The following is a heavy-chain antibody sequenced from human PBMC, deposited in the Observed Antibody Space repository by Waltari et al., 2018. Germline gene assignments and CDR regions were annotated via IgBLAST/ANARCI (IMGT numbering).Heavy chain of an antibody. V-gene: IGHV4-34*01. CDR3: ARNGPYFDVDY. CDR1: GGSLSGYW. D-gene: IGHD3-9*01. Sequence: QVQLQQLGSGLFKPSETLALTCAVYGGSLSGYWWTWIRQSPGKGLEWYGESGHRGGTHYNSSLKRRLTISLDTSKNQFSLQLTSVTAADTAVYYCARNGPYFDVDYWGHGTLVTVSS. J-gene: IGHJ4*01. CDR2: SGHRGGT.